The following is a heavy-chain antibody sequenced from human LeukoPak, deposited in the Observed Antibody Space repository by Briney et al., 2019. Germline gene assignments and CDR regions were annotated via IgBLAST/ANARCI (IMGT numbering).Heavy chain of an antibody. V-gene: IGHV4-59*01. CDR1: GGSISSYY. CDR3: ARVTNYYDTRGYPDY. J-gene: IGHJ4*02. Sequence: PSETLSLTCTVSGGSISSYYWSWIRQPPGKGLEWIGYIYYSGSTNYNPSLKSRVTISEDTSKNQISLTLTSVTAADTAVYYCARVTNYYDTRGYPDYWGQGTLVTVSS. D-gene: IGHD3-22*01. CDR2: IYYSGST.